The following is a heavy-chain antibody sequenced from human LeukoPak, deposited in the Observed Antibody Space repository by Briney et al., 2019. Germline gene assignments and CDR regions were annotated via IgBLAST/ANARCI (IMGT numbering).Heavy chain of an antibody. Sequence: GGSLRLSCAASGFIFSDYYMNWIRQAPGKGLERVSYISSSGSARYFADSVKGRFTISRDNAKNSLYLQMNSLRAEDTAVYYCARDFFPYYYDSSGYYSPSAFNIWGQGTMVTVSS. D-gene: IGHD3-22*01. CDR2: ISSSGSAR. J-gene: IGHJ3*02. CDR1: GFIFSDYY. CDR3: ARDFFPYYYDSSGYYSPSAFNI. V-gene: IGHV3-11*01.